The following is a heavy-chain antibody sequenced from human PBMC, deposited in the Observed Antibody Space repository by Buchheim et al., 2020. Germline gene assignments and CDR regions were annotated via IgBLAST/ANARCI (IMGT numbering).Heavy chain of an antibody. CDR2: VNPRGGST. V-gene: IGHV1-46*01. CDR1: GYTFTNYY. D-gene: IGHD2-2*01. J-gene: IGHJ5*02. CDR3: ARGGVVLLPAAIHWFDP. Sequence: QVQLVQSGAEVKKPGASVKVSCKASGYTFTNYYMHWVRQAPGQGLEWMGIVNPRGGSTSYAQKFQGRVTMTRDPSTSTVYMELSSLRSEDTAVYFCARGGVVLLPAAIHWFDPWGQGTL.